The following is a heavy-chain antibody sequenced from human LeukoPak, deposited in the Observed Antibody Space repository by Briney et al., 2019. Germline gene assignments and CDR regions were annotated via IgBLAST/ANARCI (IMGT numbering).Heavy chain of an antibody. V-gene: IGHV3-23*01. CDR1: GFSFSDYA. Sequence: PGGSLRLSCAASGFSFSDYAMSWVRQAPGKGLEWVSGISGSGGYTSYADSVKGRFTISRDNSKNRLHLQMNSLRAEDTAVYYCAKGSLSGGTFYFDYWGQGTLVTVSS. CDR2: ISGSGGYT. D-gene: IGHD2-15*01. J-gene: IGHJ4*02. CDR3: AKGSLSGGTFYFDY.